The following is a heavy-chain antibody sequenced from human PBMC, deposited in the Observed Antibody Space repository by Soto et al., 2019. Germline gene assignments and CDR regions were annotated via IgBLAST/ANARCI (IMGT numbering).Heavy chain of an antibody. Sequence: SETLSLTCTVSGGSISSYYWSWIRQPPGKGLEWIGYIYYSGSTNYNPSLKSRVTISVDTSKNQFSLKLSSVTAADTAVYYCARGELWFGATPAFDIWGQGTMVTVSS. J-gene: IGHJ3*02. CDR2: IYYSGST. D-gene: IGHD3-10*01. CDR3: ARGELWFGATPAFDI. V-gene: IGHV4-59*01. CDR1: GGSISSYY.